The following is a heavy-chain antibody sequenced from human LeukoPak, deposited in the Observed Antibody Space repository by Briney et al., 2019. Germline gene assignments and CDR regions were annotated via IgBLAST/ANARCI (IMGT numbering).Heavy chain of an antibody. CDR3: ARVRAYYNILTAYYLSYFDY. J-gene: IGHJ4*02. D-gene: IGHD3-9*01. V-gene: IGHV3-7*03. Sequence: GGSLRLSCAVSGFTFSSYWMSWVRQAPGKGLEWVANIKQDGSEKYYVDSVKGRFTISRDNAKNSLYLQMNSLRAEDTAVYYCARVRAYYNILTAYYLSYFDYWGQGALVTVSS. CDR2: IKQDGSEK. CDR1: GFTFSSYW.